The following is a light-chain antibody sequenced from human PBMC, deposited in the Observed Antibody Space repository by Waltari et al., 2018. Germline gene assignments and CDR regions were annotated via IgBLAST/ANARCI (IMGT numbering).Light chain of an antibody. CDR1: RSNIGGNT. CDR3: AAWDDSLNGGV. J-gene: IGLJ3*02. V-gene: IGLV1-44*01. CDR2: SNN. Sequence: QSVLTQPPSAYGTPGQRVTISWSGSRSNIGGNTVNWYQQLPGTAPKLLIYSNNQRPSGVPDRFSGSKSGTSASLAISGLQSEDEADYYCAAWDDSLNGGVFGGGTKLTVL.